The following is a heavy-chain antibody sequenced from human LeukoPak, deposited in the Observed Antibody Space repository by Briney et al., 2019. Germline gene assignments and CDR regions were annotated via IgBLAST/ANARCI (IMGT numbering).Heavy chain of an antibody. CDR1: GFTFSSYA. CDR2: ISYDGSDK. CDR3: ARAVYRSGGYYFDY. D-gene: IGHD6-19*01. V-gene: IGHV3-30*04. Sequence: PGRSLRLCCAASGFTFSSYAMQWVRQAPGKGLEWVAVISYDGSDKNYADSVKGRFTISRDNSMDTLYLQMNSLRAEDTAVYYCARAVYRSGGYYFDYWGQGILVTVSS. J-gene: IGHJ4*02.